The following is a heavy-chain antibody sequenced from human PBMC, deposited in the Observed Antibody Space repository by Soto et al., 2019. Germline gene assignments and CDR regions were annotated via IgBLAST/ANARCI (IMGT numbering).Heavy chain of an antibody. V-gene: IGHV1-2*02. CDR1: GYTCTGYY. J-gene: IGHJ4*02. Sequence: AASVKVSCKASGYTCTGYYLPWVRPAPGQGLGWMGCINPNRGDTSYAQKFQGRVAMTRNMSASTVYLELSSLKSDDTAVFYCARDAHFWGQGSLVTVSS. CDR2: INPNRGDT. CDR3: ARDAHF. D-gene: IGHD3-3*02.